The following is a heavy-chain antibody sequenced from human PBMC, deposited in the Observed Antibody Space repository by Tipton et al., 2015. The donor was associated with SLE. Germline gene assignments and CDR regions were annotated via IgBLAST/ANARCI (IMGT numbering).Heavy chain of an antibody. J-gene: IGHJ3*02. V-gene: IGHV4-38-2*02. Sequence: TLSLTCTVSGFSIRSGYYWSWIRQPPGKGLEWIGEINHSGSTNYNPSLKSRVTISVDTSKNQFSLKLSSVTAADTAVYYCARDRSSSWGGNAFDIWGQGTMVTVSS. CDR2: INHSGST. D-gene: IGHD6-13*01. CDR1: GFSIRSGYY. CDR3: ARDRSSSWGGNAFDI.